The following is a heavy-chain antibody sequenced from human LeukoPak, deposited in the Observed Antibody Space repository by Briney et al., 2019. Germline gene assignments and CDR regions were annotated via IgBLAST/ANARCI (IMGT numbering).Heavy chain of an antibody. J-gene: IGHJ6*03. CDR1: GGSTSSYY. D-gene: IGHD3-22*01. CDR3: ARDGPAYDNNGSKRGSYYYMDV. V-gene: IGHV4-59*12. CDR2: IYYSGST. Sequence: SETLSLTCTVSGGSTSSYYWSWIRQPPGKGLEWIGYIYYSGSTNYNPSLKSRVTISIDTSKNQFSLKLGSVTAADTAVFYCARDGPAYDNNGSKRGSYYYMDVWGKGTTVAVPS.